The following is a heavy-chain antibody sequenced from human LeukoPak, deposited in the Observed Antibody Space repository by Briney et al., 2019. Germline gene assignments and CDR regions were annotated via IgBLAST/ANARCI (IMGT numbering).Heavy chain of an antibody. CDR1: GYTFTSYG. V-gene: IGHV1-18*01. J-gene: IGHJ5*02. CDR2: NSAYNGNT. CDR3: ARRVGATNINNWFDP. D-gene: IGHD1-26*01. Sequence: ASVKVSCKASGYTFTSYGISWVRQAPGQGLEWMGWNSAYNGNTNYAQKLQGRVTMTTDTSTSTAYMELRSLRSDDTAVYYCARRVGATNINNWFDPWGQGTLVTVSS.